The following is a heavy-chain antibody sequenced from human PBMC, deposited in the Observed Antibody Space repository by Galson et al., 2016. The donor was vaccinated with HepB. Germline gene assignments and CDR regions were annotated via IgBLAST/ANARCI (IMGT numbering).Heavy chain of an antibody. V-gene: IGHV3-33*01. CDR2: IWYDGSNK. CDR1: GFTFSSYG. Sequence: SLRLSCAASGFTFSSYGMHWVRQAPGKGLEWVAVIWYDGSNKYYADSVKGRFTISRDNNKNTLYLQMNSLRAEDTAVYYCATLYSGTYSAFDIWGQGTMVTVSS. J-gene: IGHJ3*02. D-gene: IGHD1-26*01. CDR3: ATLYSGTYSAFDI.